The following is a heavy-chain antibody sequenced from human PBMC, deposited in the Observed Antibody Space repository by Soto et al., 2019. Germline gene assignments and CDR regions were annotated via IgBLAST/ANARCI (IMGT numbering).Heavy chain of an antibody. V-gene: IGHV4-39*05. D-gene: IGHD2-15*01. CDR3: AILRGYLDY. CDR2: IYYSGST. CDR1: GGSVSSSTYY. Sequence: PSLTCTVSGGSVSSSTYYWGWIRQPPGKGLEWIASIYYSGSTYYNPSLESRVTISVDTSKNQFSLKLSSVTAADKAVYYCAILRGYLDYWGQGTLVTVS. J-gene: IGHJ4*02.